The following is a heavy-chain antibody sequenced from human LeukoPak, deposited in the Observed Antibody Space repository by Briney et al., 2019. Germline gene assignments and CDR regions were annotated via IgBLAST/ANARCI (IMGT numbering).Heavy chain of an antibody. CDR1: GFTSSTAW. J-gene: IGHJ4*02. CDR3: ASVEMAVSPFDY. V-gene: IGHV3-7*01. D-gene: IGHD5-24*01. CDR2: IKQDGSEK. Sequence: GGSLRLSCEVSGFTSSTAWLTWVRQAPGKGLEWVANIKQDGSEKYYVDSVKGRFTISRDNAKNSLYLQMNSLRAEDTAVYYCASVEMAVSPFDYWGQGTLVTVSS.